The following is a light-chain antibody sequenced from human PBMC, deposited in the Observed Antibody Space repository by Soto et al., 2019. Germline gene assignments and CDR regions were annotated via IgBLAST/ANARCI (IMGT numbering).Light chain of an antibody. CDR3: SSFTGTSSLPYV. J-gene: IGLJ1*01. V-gene: IGLV2-14*01. Sequence: QSALTQPASVSGPPGRWFTIPGPETTVALVGINFVSGYQPHPGKPPKLMINEVNIRPSGVSNRFSASKSANTASLTSSGLQPEDEAYYYCSSFTGTSSLPYVFGAGTKVTVL. CDR1: TVALVGINF. CDR2: EVN.